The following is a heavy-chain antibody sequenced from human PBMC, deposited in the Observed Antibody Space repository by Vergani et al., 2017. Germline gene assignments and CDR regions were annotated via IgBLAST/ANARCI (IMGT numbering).Heavy chain of an antibody. Sequence: QVQLVQSGAEVKKPGASVKVSCKASGYTFTSYAMHWVRQAPGQRLEWMGWSNAGNGNTKYSQEFQGSVTITRDTSASTAYMELSSLRSEDMAVYYCARAMVRGVIIYYYYYMDVWGKGTTVTVSS. V-gene: IGHV1-3*02. CDR2: SNAGNGNT. CDR1: GYTFTSYA. J-gene: IGHJ6*03. D-gene: IGHD3-10*01. CDR3: ARAMVRGVIIYYYYYMDV.